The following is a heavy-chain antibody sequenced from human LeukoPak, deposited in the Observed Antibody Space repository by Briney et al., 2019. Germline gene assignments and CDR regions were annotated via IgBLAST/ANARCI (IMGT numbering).Heavy chain of an antibody. Sequence: SETLSLTCTVSGGSISSYYWSWIRQPPGKGLEWIGYIYTSGSTNYNPSLKSRVTISVDTSKNQFSLKLRSVTAADTAVDYCARLFGGWFDPWGQGTLVTVSS. CDR3: ARLFGGWFDP. CDR2: IYTSGST. CDR1: GGSISSYY. J-gene: IGHJ5*02. D-gene: IGHD3-10*01. V-gene: IGHV4-4*09.